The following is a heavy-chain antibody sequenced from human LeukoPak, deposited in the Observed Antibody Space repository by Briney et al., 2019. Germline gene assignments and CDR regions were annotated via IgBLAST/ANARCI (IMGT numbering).Heavy chain of an antibody. J-gene: IGHJ4*02. Sequence: GGSLRLSCAASGFTFSSYSMNWVRQAPGKGLEWVSSISSCSSYIYYADSVKGRFTISRGNAKNSLYLQMNSLRAEDTAVYYCARSGYGYALDYWGQGTLVTVSS. D-gene: IGHD5-18*01. CDR3: ARSGYGYALDY. V-gene: IGHV3-21*01. CDR2: ISSCSSYI. CDR1: GFTFSSYS.